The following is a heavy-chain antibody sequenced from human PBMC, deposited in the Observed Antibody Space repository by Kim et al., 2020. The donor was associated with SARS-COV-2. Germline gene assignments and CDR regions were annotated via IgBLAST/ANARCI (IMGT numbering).Heavy chain of an antibody. J-gene: IGHJ5*02. CDR2: IYYSGST. CDR1: GGSITSYY. CDR3: ARALIFGVVIVWFDP. Sequence: SETLSLTCSVSGGSITSYYWSWIRQPPGKGLEWIGYIYYSGSTSYNPSLKSRVTISVDTSKNQFSLKLSSVTAAVTAVYYCARALIFGVVIVWFDPWGQGTLVTVSS. V-gene: IGHV4-59*01. D-gene: IGHD3-3*01.